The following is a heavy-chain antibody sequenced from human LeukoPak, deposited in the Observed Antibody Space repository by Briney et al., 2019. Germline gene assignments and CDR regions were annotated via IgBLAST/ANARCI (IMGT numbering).Heavy chain of an antibody. Sequence: GESLKISFKASGYTFTHQWIGWVRQKSGSGLEWMGIIYPRDSDTRYSPSFQGHVTISADTSINTAYLEWSGLEASDTGIYYCARHSDVIGAIWGQGTLVTVSS. CDR3: ARHSDVIGAI. CDR2: IYPRDSDT. D-gene: IGHD3-10*01. CDR1: GYTFTHQW. J-gene: IGHJ4*02. V-gene: IGHV5-51*01.